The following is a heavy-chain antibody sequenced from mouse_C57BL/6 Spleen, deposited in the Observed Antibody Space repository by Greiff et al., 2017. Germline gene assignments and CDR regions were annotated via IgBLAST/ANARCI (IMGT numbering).Heavy chain of an antibody. CDR2: IDPNSGGT. CDR1: GYTFTSYW. D-gene: IGHD1-1*01. Sequence: QVHVKQPGAELVKPGASVKLSCKASGYTFTSYWMHWVKQRPGRGLEWIGRIDPNSGGTKYNEKFKSKATLTVDKPSSTAYMQLSSLTSEDSAVYYCARSLITTDYFDYWGQGTTLTVSS. J-gene: IGHJ2*01. CDR3: ARSLITTDYFDY. V-gene: IGHV1-72*01.